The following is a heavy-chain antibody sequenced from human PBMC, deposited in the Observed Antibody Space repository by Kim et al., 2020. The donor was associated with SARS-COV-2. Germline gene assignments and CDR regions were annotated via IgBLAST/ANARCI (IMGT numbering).Heavy chain of an antibody. CDR1: GYTFTSFY. Sequence: ASVKVSCKASGYTFTSFYMHWARQAPGQGLEWMGIINPRSGGTSYAQKFQGRVTVTRDTSTSTVYMELSSLRSEDTAVYYCARDQRTDGPTYSSCSYASDYWGQGTLVTVSS. V-gene: IGHV1-46*01. CDR2: INPRSGGT. J-gene: IGHJ4*02. CDR3: ARDQRTDGPTYSSCSYASDY. D-gene: IGHD6-19*01.